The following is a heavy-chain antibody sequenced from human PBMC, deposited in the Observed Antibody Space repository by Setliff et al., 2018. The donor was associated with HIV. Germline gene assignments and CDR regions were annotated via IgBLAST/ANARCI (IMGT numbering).Heavy chain of an antibody. CDR2: IHHSGVT. J-gene: IGHJ3*02. V-gene: IGHV4-38-2*01. CDR3: ARCLYASNGDAFDI. CDR1: GQSITSDYH. Sequence: SETLSLTCAVSGQSITSDYHWGWIRQPPGKGLEWIASIHHSGVTSYNSFLESRVTISLDTSKNQFSLNLNSVTAADTAVYYCARCLYASNGDAFDIWGQGTMVTV. D-gene: IGHD2-8*01.